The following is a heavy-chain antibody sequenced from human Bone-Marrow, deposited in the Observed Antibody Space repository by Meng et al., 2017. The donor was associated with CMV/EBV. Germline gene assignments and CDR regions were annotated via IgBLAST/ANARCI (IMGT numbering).Heavy chain of an antibody. J-gene: IGHJ4*02. CDR3: AREKYQLPFYYFDY. CDR1: GGSFSGYY. Sequence: SETLSLTCAVYGGSFSGYYWSWIRQPPGKGLEWIGSIYYSGSTYYNPSLKSRVTTSVDTSKNQFSLKLSSVTAADTAVYYCAREKYQLPFYYFDYWGQGTLVTVSS. V-gene: IGHV4-34*01. D-gene: IGHD2-2*01. CDR2: IYYSGST.